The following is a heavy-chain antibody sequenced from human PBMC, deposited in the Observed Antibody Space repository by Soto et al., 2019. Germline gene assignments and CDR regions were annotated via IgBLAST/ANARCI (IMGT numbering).Heavy chain of an antibody. D-gene: IGHD1-26*01. CDR2: IYWDGDK. CDR3: AHRRGAYYFDF. V-gene: IGHV2-5*02. J-gene: IGHJ4*02. Sequence: SGPTLVNPTQTLTLTCTFSGFSLSTNGVGVGWIRQPPGKALEWLALIYWDGDKRYSPSLKSRLTITKDTSKNQVVLTMTNMDPVATATYYCAHRRGAYYFDFWGLGTLVTVSS. CDR1: GFSLSTNGVG.